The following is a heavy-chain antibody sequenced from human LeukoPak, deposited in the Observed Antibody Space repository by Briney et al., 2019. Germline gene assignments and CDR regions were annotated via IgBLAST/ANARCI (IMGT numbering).Heavy chain of an antibody. CDR2: INTNTGNP. CDR1: GYTFTNYG. V-gene: IGHV7-4-1*02. Sequence: ASAKVSCKASGYTFTNYGMSWVRQAPGQGLEWMGWINTNTGNPKSAQGFTERFVFSLDASVSTAYLQISSLKAEDTAVYYCARSYGAFEGDTYYYYGMDVWGQGTTVTVSS. D-gene: IGHD2-21*02. CDR3: ARSYGAFEGDTYYYYGMDV. J-gene: IGHJ6*02.